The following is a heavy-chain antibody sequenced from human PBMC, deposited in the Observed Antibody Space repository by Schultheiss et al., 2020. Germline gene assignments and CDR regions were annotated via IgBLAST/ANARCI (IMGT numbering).Heavy chain of an antibody. V-gene: IGHV4-30-2*06. CDR1: GGSISIGGYS. CDR3: SRGRRGVATTEYFYYGMDV. D-gene: IGHD5-12*01. J-gene: IGHJ6*02. CDR2: IYHSGYT. Sequence: SQTLSLTCGVSGGSISIGGYSWTWIRQSPGKGLEWIGSIYHSGYTYYNPSLKSRLTLSVDKSKNQFSLKLTSVTAADAAVYYCSRGRRGVATTEYFYYGMDVWGQGTTVTGYS.